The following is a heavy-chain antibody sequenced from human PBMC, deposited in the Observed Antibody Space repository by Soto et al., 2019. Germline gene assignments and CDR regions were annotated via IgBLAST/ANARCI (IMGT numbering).Heavy chain of an antibody. V-gene: IGHV1-69*01. D-gene: IGHD6-13*01. CDR1: GGNFSIYA. J-gene: IGHJ4*02. CDR3: AREVLSAAGYYFDY. Sequence: QVQLVQSGAEVKKHGSSVKVSCKASGGNFSIYAISWVRQAHGQWLEWMGGIITIFGTANYAQKVQGRVTITADESTSTAYMELSSLRSEDTAVYYCAREVLSAAGYYFDYWGQGTMVTVSS. CDR2: IITIFGTA.